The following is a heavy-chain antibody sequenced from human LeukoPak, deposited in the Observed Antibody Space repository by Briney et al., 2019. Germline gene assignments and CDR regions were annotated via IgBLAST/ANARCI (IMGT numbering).Heavy chain of an antibody. CDR1: GGSISSGGHY. V-gene: IGHV4-31*03. D-gene: IGHD2-2*01. J-gene: IGHJ3*02. CDR2: IYYSGST. CDR3: AREGTKYCSSTNCSGVAFDI. Sequence: SETLSLTCTVSGGSISSGGHYWSWIRQHPGKGLEWIGYIYYSGSTYYNPSLKSRVTISVDTSKNQFSLKLSSVTAADTAVYYCAREGTKYCSSTNCSGVAFDIWGQGTMVTVSS.